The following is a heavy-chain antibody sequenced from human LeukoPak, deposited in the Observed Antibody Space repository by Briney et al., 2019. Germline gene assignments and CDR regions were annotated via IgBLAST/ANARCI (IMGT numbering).Heavy chain of an antibody. CDR3: ARDGGSSWYFDY. V-gene: IGHV3-11*04. Sequence: GGSLRLSCAASGFTFSDYYMSWIRQAPGKGLECVSYISSSGNTTYHADSVKGRFTISRDNAKNSLYLQMSSLRAEDTTVYYCARDGGSSWYFDYWGQGTLVTVSS. CDR1: GFTFSDYY. J-gene: IGHJ4*02. D-gene: IGHD6-13*01. CDR2: ISSSGNTT.